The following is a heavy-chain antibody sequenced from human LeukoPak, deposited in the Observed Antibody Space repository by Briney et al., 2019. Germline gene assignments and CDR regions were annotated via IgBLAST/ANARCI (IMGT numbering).Heavy chain of an antibody. CDR2: IYAGGST. CDR3: ATGRWLRLFDY. V-gene: IGHV3-66*01. D-gene: IGHD5-24*01. CDR1: GFTVRSTY. Sequence: GGSLRLSCAASGFTVRSTYMSWVRQAPGKGLEWVAIIYAGGSTCYADSVRGRLTISRDDSKNILFLQMNSLRAEDTAVYFCATGRWLRLFDYWGQGTLVTVSP. J-gene: IGHJ4*02.